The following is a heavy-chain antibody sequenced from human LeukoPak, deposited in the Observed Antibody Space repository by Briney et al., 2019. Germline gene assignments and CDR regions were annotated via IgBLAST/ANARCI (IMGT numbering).Heavy chain of an antibody. CDR3: GKTDIYFNPIDY. CDR1: SVSISSSEW. D-gene: IGHD2-15*01. V-gene: IGHV4-4*02. Sequence: PSGTLSLTCAVSSVSISSSEWWIWVRQPPGQGLEWIGEIHRDGRTRYNPSLKSRVTMSIDYSKNQFSLKVSSVTAADTAIYYCGKTDIYFNPIDYWGPGSLVTGSS. CDR2: IHRDGRT. J-gene: IGHJ4*02.